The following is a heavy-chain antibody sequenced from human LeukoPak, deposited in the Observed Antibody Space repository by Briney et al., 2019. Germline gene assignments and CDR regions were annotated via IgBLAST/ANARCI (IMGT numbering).Heavy chain of an antibody. CDR2: IYYSGST. V-gene: IGHV4-39*01. D-gene: IGHD3-10*01. CDR3: ARGPVVRGVMSAVNWFDP. CDR1: GGSISSSSHY. Sequence: SETLSLTCTVPGGSISSSSHYWGWIRQPPGKGLEWIGSIYYSGSTYNNPSLKSRVTISVDTSKNQFSLKLSSVTAADTAVYYCARGPVVRGVMSAVNWFDPWGQGTLVTVSS. J-gene: IGHJ5*02.